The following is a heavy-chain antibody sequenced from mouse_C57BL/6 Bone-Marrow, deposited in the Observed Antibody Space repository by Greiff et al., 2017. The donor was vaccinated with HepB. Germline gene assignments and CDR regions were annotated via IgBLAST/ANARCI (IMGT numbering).Heavy chain of an antibody. CDR1: GYTFTDYE. CDR3: TRSLYYSNYDFDY. CDR2: IDPETGGT. D-gene: IGHD2-5*01. V-gene: IGHV1-15*01. Sequence: VKLQESGAELVRPGASVTLSCKASGYTFTDYEMHWVKQTPVHGLEWIGAIDPETGGTAYNQKFKGKAILTADKSSSTAYMELRSLTSEDSAVYYCTRSLYYSNYDFDYWGQGTTLTVSS. J-gene: IGHJ2*01.